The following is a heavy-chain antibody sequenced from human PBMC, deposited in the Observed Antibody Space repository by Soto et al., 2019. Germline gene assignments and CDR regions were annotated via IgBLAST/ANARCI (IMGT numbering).Heavy chain of an antibody. J-gene: IGHJ4*02. Sequence: GGSLRLSCAASGFTFSNYSMNWVRQATGKGLEWVSYISSRSSTIYYAASVKGRFTISRDNAKNSLYLQMNSLRAEDTAVYYCAGGPYSRSAHRGQGTLVPVSS. D-gene: IGHD6-6*01. CDR3: AGGPYSRSAH. CDR2: ISSRSSTI. V-gene: IGHV3-48*01. CDR1: GFTFSNYS.